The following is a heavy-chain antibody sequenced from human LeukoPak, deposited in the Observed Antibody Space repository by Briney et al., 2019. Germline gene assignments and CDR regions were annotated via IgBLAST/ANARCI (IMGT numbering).Heavy chain of an antibody. V-gene: IGHV1-2*04. D-gene: IGHD3-10*01. CDR2: INPNSGDT. J-gene: IGHJ4*02. CDR3: ARCHYCSGGYIDDY. CDR1: GYTFTGYY. Sequence: ASVKVSCKASGYTFTGYYMNWVRQAPGKGLEWMGWINPNSGDTNYAQKFQGWVTMTRDTSISTAYMELSRLRSDDTAVYYCARCHYCSGGYIDDYWGRGTLVTVSS.